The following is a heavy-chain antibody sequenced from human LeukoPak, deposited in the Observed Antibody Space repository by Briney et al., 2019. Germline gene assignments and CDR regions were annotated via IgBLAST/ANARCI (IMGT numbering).Heavy chain of an antibody. CDR2: INPNSGGT. Sequence: ASVKVSCKASGYTFTGYYMHWVRQAPGQGLEWMGWINPNSGGTNYAQKFQGRVTMTRDTSISTAYMELSRLRSDDTAVYYCASGRITMVREVIPYYYYMDVWGKGTTVTVSS. CDR3: ASGRITMVREVIPYYYYMDV. CDR1: GYTFTGYY. D-gene: IGHD3-10*01. V-gene: IGHV1-2*02. J-gene: IGHJ6*03.